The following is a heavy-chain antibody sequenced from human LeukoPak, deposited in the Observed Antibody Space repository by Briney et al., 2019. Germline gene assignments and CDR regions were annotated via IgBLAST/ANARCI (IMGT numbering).Heavy chain of an antibody. CDR3: STLTSRGLSDS. Sequence: GGSLRLSCAASGFTFTNAWMNWVRQAPGKGLEWVGRIKSKADGGTIDYAAPVKGRFTFSRDDSKNMLYLQMNSLKSEDTAVYYCSTLTSRGLSDSWGQGTLVTVSS. CDR1: GFTFTNAW. D-gene: IGHD1-20*01. J-gene: IGHJ4*02. CDR2: IKSKADGGTI. V-gene: IGHV3-15*07.